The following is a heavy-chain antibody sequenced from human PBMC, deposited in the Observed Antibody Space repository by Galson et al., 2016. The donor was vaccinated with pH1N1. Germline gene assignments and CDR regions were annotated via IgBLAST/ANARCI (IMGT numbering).Heavy chain of an antibody. CDR2: ISSSGSHT. J-gene: IGHJ4*02. V-gene: IGHV3-11*06. CDR3: VRDHLWAFDY. CDR1: GFTFSDYY. D-gene: IGHD1-26*01. Sequence: SLRLSCAASGFTFSDYYMSWVRQAPGKGLEWVSYISSSGSHTDYADSVRGRFTISRDDAKNSLYLQMSSLRAEDTALYYCVRDHLWAFDYWGQGVQVTVSS.